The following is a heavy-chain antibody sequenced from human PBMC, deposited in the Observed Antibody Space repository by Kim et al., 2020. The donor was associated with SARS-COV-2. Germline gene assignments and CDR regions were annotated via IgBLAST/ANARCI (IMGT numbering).Heavy chain of an antibody. CDR2: IYHSGST. CDR1: GYSISSGYY. J-gene: IGHJ4*02. CDR3: ARVVRIAARLTLFDY. Sequence: SETLSLTCTVSGYSISSGYYWGWIRQPPGKGLEWIGSIYHSGSTYYNPSLKSRVTISVDTSKNQFSLKLSSVTAADTAVYYCARVVRIAARLTLFDYWGQGTLVTVSS. V-gene: IGHV4-38-2*02. D-gene: IGHD6-6*01.